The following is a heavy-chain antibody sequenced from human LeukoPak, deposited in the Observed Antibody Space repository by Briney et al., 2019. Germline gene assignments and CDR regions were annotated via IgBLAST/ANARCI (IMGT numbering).Heavy chain of an antibody. J-gene: IGHJ4*02. CDR2: INPNSGGT. D-gene: IGHD3-22*01. Sequence: GASVKVSCKASGYTFTGYYVHWVRQAPGQGLEWMGWINPNSGGTNYAQKFQGRVTMTRDTSISTAYMELSRLRSDDTAVYYCARDPLINYYYDSSGYPDYWGQGTLVTVSS. CDR1: GYTFTGYY. V-gene: IGHV1-2*02. CDR3: ARDPLINYYYDSSGYPDY.